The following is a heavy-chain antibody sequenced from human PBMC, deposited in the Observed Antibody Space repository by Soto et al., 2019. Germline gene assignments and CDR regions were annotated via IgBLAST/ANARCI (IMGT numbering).Heavy chain of an antibody. D-gene: IGHD4-4*01. J-gene: IGHJ6*02. CDR2: IWYDGSNR. CDR3: ARDRFSHYGVGGMDV. CDR1: GFTFSSDG. V-gene: IGHV3-33*01. Sequence: GGSLRLSCAASGFTFSSDGMHWVRQAPGKGLEWVAVIWYDGSNRYHGDSVKGRFTISRDNSKNTLYLQMNSLRAEDTAVYYCARDRFSHYGVGGMDVWGQGTTVTVSS.